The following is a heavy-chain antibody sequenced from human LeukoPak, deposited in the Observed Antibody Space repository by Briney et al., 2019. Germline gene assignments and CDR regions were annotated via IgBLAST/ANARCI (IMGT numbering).Heavy chain of an antibody. D-gene: IGHD3-10*01. CDR1: GYTFTSYY. Sequence: ASVKVSCKASGYTFTSYYMHWVRQAPGQGLEWMGIINPSGGSTSYAQKFQGRVTMTRDTSTSTVYMELSSLRSEDTAVYYCVRDGEGVGISVNYWFDPWGQGTLVTVSS. J-gene: IGHJ5*02. CDR3: VRDGEGVGISVNYWFDP. CDR2: INPSGGST. V-gene: IGHV1-46*01.